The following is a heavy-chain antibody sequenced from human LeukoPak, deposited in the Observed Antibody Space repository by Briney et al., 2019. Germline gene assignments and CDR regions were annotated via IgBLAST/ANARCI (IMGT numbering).Heavy chain of an antibody. V-gene: IGHV3-11*04. CDR3: AKEQGKSTGGESEIWFDP. D-gene: IGHD2/OR15-2a*01. CDR2: ISSSGTTI. CDR1: GFTFSDYY. J-gene: IGHJ5*02. Sequence: GGSLRLSCAASGFTFSDYYMNWIRQAPGKGLEWVSYISSSGTTIYYADFVKGRFTISRDNAKNSLYLQMNSLRAEDTAVYYFAKEQGKSTGGESEIWFDPWGQGTLVTVSS.